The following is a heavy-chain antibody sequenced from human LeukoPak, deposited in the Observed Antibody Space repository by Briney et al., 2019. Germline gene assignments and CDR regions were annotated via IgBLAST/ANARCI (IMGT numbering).Heavy chain of an antibody. CDR3: VRDEIRPGAFDI. CDR2: ISGSGTTI. J-gene: IGHJ3*02. D-gene: IGHD3-10*01. V-gene: IGHV3-48*03. Sequence: PGGSLRPSCAAFGFSFSSYEMNWVRQGPGKGLEWVAYISGSGTTIYDADSVKGRFTISRDNAKNSLYLQLNSLTAEDTAVYYCVRDEIRPGAFDIWGQGTMVTVSS. CDR1: GFSFSSYE.